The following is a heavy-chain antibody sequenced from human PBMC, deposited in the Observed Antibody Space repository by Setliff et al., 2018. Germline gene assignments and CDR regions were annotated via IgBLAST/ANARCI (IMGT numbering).Heavy chain of an antibody. D-gene: IGHD3-16*01. V-gene: IGHV4-59*02. CDR3: ACLQGGGQDF. J-gene: IGHJ4*02. Sequence: LSLTCTVSGGSVDSYYWSWIRQPPGKGLELIGYIYSGGTTDSKPSLKSRVNISVDTSKSHVSLKMTSVTAADTAVYYCACLQGGGQDFWGQGTLVTVSS. CDR2: IYSGGTT. CDR1: GGSVDSYY.